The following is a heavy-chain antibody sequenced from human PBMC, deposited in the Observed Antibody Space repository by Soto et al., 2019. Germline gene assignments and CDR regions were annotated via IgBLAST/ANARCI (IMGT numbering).Heavy chain of an antibody. D-gene: IGHD6-6*01. CDR1: GFTFSSYG. CDR3: ARDRVLEYSSSSGTWDY. CDR2: IWYDGSNK. V-gene: IGHV3-33*01. J-gene: IGHJ4*02. Sequence: GGSLRLSCAASGFTFSSYGMHWVRQAPGKGLEWVAVIWYDGSNKYYADSVKGRFTISRDNSKNTLYLQMNSLRAEDTAVYYCARDRVLEYSSSSGTWDYWGQGTLVTVSS.